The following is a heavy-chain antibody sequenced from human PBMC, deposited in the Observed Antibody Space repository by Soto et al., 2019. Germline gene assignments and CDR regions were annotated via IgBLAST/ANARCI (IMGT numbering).Heavy chain of an antibody. Sequence: QVQLVQSGTEVKKPGSSVTISCKASGGPYSKYSISWVRQAPGQGLEWIGRIIPIFDITNYAQKFQGRVTITADKSTSTVYMDLSSLRSEDTAVYYCARSLLGDYYDSDGLDNWGQGTLGTVSS. D-gene: IGHD3-22*01. CDR2: IIPIFDIT. J-gene: IGHJ4*02. CDR3: ARSLLGDYYDSDGLDN. CDR1: GGPYSKYS. V-gene: IGHV1-69*02.